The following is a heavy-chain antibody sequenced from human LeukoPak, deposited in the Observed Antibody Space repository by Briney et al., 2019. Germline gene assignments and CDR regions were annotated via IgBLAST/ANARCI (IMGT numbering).Heavy chain of an antibody. D-gene: IGHD2-2*01. CDR1: GFTFSSYW. J-gene: IGHJ4*02. CDR2: IKQDGSEK. V-gene: IGHV3-7*01. CDR3: ARDSTFWGFVVVPGNNQGPPDY. Sequence: GGSLRLSCAASGFTFSSYWMSWVRQAPGKGLEWVANIKQDGSEKYYVDSVKGRFTISRDNAKNSLYLQMNSLRAEDTAVYYCARDSTFWGFVVVPGNNQGPPDYWGQGTLVTVSS.